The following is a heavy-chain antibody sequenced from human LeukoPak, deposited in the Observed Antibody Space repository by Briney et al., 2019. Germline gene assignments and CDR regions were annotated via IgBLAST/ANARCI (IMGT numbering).Heavy chain of an antibody. D-gene: IGHD3-22*01. J-gene: IGHJ3*02. Sequence: ASVTVSCKASGGTFSSYAISWVRQAPGQGLEWMGRIIPILGIANYAQKFQGRATITADKSTSTAYMELSSLRSEDTAVYYCARYYYDSSGPNMAFDIWGQGTMVTVSS. V-gene: IGHV1-69*04. CDR2: IIPILGIA. CDR3: ARYYYDSSGPNMAFDI. CDR1: GGTFSSYA.